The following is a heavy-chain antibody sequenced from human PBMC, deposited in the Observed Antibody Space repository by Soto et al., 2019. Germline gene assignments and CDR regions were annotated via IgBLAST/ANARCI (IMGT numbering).Heavy chain of an antibody. V-gene: IGHV4-4*09. CDR2: IYNGETT. J-gene: IGHJ4*02. D-gene: IGHD2-15*01. CDR1: GASISRFY. CDR3: ARTPDY. Sequence: SETLSLTCSASGASISRFYWNWIRQSPGKGLEWIGHIYNGETTKYNPSLKSRVTISVDTSKNQFSLKLSSVTAADTAVYYCARTPDYWGQGTLVTVS.